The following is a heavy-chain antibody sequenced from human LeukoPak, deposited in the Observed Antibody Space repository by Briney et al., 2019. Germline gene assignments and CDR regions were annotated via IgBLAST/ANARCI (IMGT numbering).Heavy chain of an antibody. J-gene: IGHJ6*02. CDR2: INPSGGST. Sequence: AAVKVSCKASGYTFTSYYMHWVRHSPGQGLEWMGIINPSGGSTSYAQKFQGRVIMTRDTSTSTVYMELSSLRSEDTAVYYCARWGGVGMDVWGQGTTLIVSS. V-gene: IGHV1-46*01. CDR1: GYTFTSYY. D-gene: IGHD2-8*01. CDR3: ARWGGVGMDV.